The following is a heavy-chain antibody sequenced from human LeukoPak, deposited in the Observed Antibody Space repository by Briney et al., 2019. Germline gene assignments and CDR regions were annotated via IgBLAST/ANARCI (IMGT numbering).Heavy chain of an antibody. CDR2: IYYGGRT. D-gene: IGHD6-19*01. CDR1: GGSISSLSYY. Sequence: SETLSLTCSVSGGSISSLSYYWGWVRQPPGKGLEWIGSIYYGGRTYYNPSLKSRVTMPVDTSKNQFSLKLSSVTAADTAIYHCATSVTSSSGWYYGYWGQGSLVTVSS. J-gene: IGHJ4*02. CDR3: ATSVTSSSGWYYGY. V-gene: IGHV4-39*01.